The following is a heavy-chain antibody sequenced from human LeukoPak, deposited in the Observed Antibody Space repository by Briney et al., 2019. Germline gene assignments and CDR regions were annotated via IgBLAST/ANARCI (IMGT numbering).Heavy chain of an antibody. CDR1: GYIFTTYA. CDR3: AREFKPPGMSMIADFYGMDV. CDR2: ISAFNGNA. Sequence: ASVKVSCKASGYIFTTYAITWVRQAPGQGLEWMGGISAFNGNANYAQKFQGRVTLTTDTSTRTANMELRSLRSDDTAVYFCAREFKPPGMSMIADFYGMDVWGQGTTVTVSS. D-gene: IGHD3-22*01. V-gene: IGHV1-18*01. J-gene: IGHJ6*02.